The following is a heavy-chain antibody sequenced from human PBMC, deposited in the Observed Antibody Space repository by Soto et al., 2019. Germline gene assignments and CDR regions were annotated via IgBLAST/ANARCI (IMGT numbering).Heavy chain of an antibody. J-gene: IGHJ4*02. CDR1: GGSISSYY. V-gene: IGHV4-59*01. CDR2: IYYSGST. D-gene: IGHD3-16*01. Sequence: SETLSLTCTVSGGSISSYYWSWIRQPPGKGLEWIGYIYYSGSTNYNPSLKSRVTISVDTSKNQFSLKLSSVTAADTAMYYCARRATYYHYFDYWGQGTLVTVSS. CDR3: ARRATYYHYFDY.